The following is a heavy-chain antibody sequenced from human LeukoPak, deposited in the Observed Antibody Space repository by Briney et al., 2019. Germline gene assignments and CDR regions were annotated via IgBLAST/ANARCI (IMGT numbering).Heavy chain of an antibody. J-gene: IGHJ4*02. CDR1: GYSFTSYW. V-gene: IGHV5-51*01. D-gene: IGHD2-21*02. CDR2: IYPGDSDT. CDR3: ARRAYCGGDCYVDH. Sequence: GASLQISCKGSGYSFTSYWIDWVRQLPGKGLEWMGIIYPGDSDTRYSPSFQGQVTISADKSISTAYLQWSSLKASDTAMYYCARRAYCGGDCYVDHWGQGTLVTVSS.